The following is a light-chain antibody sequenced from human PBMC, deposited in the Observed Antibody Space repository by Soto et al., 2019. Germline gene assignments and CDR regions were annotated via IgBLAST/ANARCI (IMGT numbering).Light chain of an antibody. V-gene: IGLV2-8*01. CDR2: EVS. Sequence: QSALTQPPSASGSPGQSVTISCTGTSSDVGGYNYVSWYQQHLGKAPKLMIYEVSKRPSGVPDRFSGSKSGNTASLTVSGLQAEDEADYYCSSYAGSNIFYVFGTGTKLTVL. J-gene: IGLJ1*01. CDR3: SSYAGSNIFYV. CDR1: SSDVGGYNY.